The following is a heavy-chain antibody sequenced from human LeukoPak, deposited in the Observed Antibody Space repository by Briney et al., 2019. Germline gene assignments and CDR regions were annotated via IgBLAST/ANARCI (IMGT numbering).Heavy chain of an antibody. J-gene: IGHJ4*02. V-gene: IGHV1-69*06. D-gene: IGHD4-17*01. CDR2: IIPIFGTA. Sequence: ASVKVSCKASGGTFSSYAISWVRQAPGQGLEWMGRIIPIFGTANYAQKFQGRVTITADKSTSTAYMELSSLRSEDTAVYYCASTTVTNEVDDWGQGTLVTVSS. CDR1: GGTFSSYA. CDR3: ASTTVTNEVDD.